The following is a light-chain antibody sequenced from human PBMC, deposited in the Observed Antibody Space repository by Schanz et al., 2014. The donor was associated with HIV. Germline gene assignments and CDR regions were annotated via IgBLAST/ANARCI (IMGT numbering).Light chain of an antibody. Sequence: QSVLTQPASVSGSPGQSITISCTGTSSDVGADNSVSWYQQHPGRAPRLLVYDVTYRPSGVSNRFSGSKSGNTASLTISGLQAEDEAEYYCSSSSTNTCVFGGGTKLTVL. CDR3: SSSSTNTCV. J-gene: IGLJ3*02. CDR1: SSDVGADNS. V-gene: IGLV2-14*03. CDR2: DVT.